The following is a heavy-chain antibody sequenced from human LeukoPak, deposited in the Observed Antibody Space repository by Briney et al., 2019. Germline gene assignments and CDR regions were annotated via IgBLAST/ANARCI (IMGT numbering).Heavy chain of an antibody. J-gene: IGHJ4*02. V-gene: IGHV3-74*01. CDR1: GFTFSSYW. CDR2: INSGGSST. Sequence: PGGSLRLSCAASGFTFSSYWMDCVRQAPGNGLVWVSRINSGGSSTSYADCVKGRFTISRDNAKNTLYLQMNSLRAEDTAVYYCARVFWYDSSFDYWGQGTLVTVSS. CDR3: ARVFWYDSSFDY. D-gene: IGHD3-22*01.